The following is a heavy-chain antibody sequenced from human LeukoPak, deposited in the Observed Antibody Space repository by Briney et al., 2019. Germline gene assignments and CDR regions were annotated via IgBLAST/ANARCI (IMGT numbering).Heavy chain of an antibody. CDR2: ITYDGSNK. CDR3: AKDGGSSSWYFDY. CDR1: GFTFSSYG. J-gene: IGHJ4*02. Sequence: GGSLRLSCAASGFTFSSYGMHWVRQAPGKGLEWVAVITYDGSNKYYADSVKGRFTISRDNSKNTLYLQMNSLRAEDTAVYYCAKDGGSSSWYFDYWGQGTLVTVSS. D-gene: IGHD6-13*01. V-gene: IGHV3-30*18.